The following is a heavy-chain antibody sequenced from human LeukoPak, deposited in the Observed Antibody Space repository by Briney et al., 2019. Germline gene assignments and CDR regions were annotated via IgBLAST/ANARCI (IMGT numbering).Heavy chain of an antibody. CDR1: GGSFSGYY. D-gene: IGHD3-22*01. CDR3: AILSYDSSGYYFDY. CDR2: IYHSGST. V-gene: IGHV4-34*01. Sequence: SETLSLTCAVYGGSFSGYYWSWIRQPPGKGLEWIGEIYHSGSTNYNPSLKSRVTISVDKSKNQFSLKLSSVTAADTAVYYCAILSYDSSGYYFDYWGQGTLVTVSS. J-gene: IGHJ4*02.